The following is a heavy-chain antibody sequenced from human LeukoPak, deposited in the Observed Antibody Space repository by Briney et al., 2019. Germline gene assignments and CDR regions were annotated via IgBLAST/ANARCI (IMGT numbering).Heavy chain of an antibody. CDR3: AREDWNDNAFDI. V-gene: IGHV3-30-3*01. D-gene: IGHD1-1*01. CDR2: ISYDGSNK. CDR1: GFTFSSYA. Sequence: AGRSLRLSCAASGFTFSSYAMHWVRQAPGKGLEWVAVISYDGSNKYYADSVKGRFTISRDNSKNTLYLQMNSLRAEDTAVYYCAREDWNDNAFDIWGQGIMVTVSS. J-gene: IGHJ3*02.